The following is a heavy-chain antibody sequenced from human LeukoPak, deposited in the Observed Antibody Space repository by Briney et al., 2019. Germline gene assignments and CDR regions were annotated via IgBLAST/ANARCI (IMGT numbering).Heavy chain of an antibody. CDR1: GFTFSSYA. V-gene: IGHV3-23*01. J-gene: IGHJ4*02. CDR2: ISGSGGST. CDR3: AKDPDHHAVVVADRNY. D-gene: IGHD2-15*01. Sequence: GGSLRLSCAASGFTFSSYAMSWVRQAPGKGLEWVSAISGSGGSTYYADSVKGRFTISRDNSKNTLYLQMNSLRAEDTAVYYCAKDPDHHAVVVADRNYWGQGTLVTVSS.